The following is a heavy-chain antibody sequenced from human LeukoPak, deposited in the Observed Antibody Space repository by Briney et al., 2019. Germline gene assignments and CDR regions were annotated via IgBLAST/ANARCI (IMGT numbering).Heavy chain of an antibody. Sequence: GGSLRLSCAASGFTFSSYEMNWVRQAPGKGLEWVSYISSSGSTIYYADSVKGRFTISRDNAKNSLYLQMNSLRAEDTAVYYCVRRIAVANDYWGQGTLVTVSS. CDR1: GFTFSSYE. V-gene: IGHV3-48*03. D-gene: IGHD6-19*01. J-gene: IGHJ4*02. CDR2: ISSSGSTI. CDR3: VRRIAVANDY.